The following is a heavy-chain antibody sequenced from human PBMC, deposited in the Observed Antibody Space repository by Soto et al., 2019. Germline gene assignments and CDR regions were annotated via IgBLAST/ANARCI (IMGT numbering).Heavy chain of an antibody. CDR1: GFTFSDYY. D-gene: IGHD2-21*01. CDR3: ARVDGESRVAV. V-gene: IGHV3-11*06. CDR2: IVSGSTYT. J-gene: IGHJ6*02. Sequence: VQLVESGGGLVKPGGSLRLSCAASGFTFSDYYMAWVRQTPGKGLEWIAYIVSGSTYTNYADSVKGRFTISRDNDRESLFLEMNSLRADDTALYYCARVDGESRVAVWGQGTTVSVS.